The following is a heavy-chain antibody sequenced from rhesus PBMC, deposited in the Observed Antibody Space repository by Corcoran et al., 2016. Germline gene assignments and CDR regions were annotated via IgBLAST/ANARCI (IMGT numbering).Heavy chain of an antibody. J-gene: IGHJ2*01. CDR2: ITYRGST. D-gene: IGHD4-29*01. CDR3: AREIGSSYKNWYFDL. V-gene: IGHV4-122*02. Sequence: QVQLQESGPGLVKPSETLSLTCAVSGGSITSGYYYWSWIRQPPGKGLEWIGYITYRGSTSYNPSLQSRVTISRDTSKNQFALKLSSVTAADTAVYYCAREIGSSYKNWYFDLWGPGTPITISS. CDR1: GGSITSGYYY.